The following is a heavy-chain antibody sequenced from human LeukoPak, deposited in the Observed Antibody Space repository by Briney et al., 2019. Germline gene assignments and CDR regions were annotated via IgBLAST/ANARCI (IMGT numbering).Heavy chain of an antibody. D-gene: IGHD2-2*01. V-gene: IGHV5-51*01. J-gene: IGHJ4*02. CDR1: GYSFSSYW. Sequence: GESLKISCQGSGYSFSSYWIGWVRQMPGKGLERMGIIYPGDSHTRYSPSFQGQVTISADKSISTAYVQWSSLKASDTAMYYCARGSYCSSTSCQHFDYWGQGPLVTVSS. CDR3: ARGSYCSSTSCQHFDY. CDR2: IYPGDSHT.